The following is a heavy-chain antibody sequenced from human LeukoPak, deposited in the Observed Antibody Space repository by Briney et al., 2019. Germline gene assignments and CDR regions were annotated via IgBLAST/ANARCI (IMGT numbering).Heavy chain of an antibody. CDR3: AKGVSLNGRYRSYTCVYFHY. CDR2: ISASGGST. Sequence: PGGSLRLSCAASGFTFSSYAMSWVRQAPGKGLEWVSGISASGGSTYYADSVKGRFTISRDDSKNTLYLQMNSLRAEDTAVYYCAKGVSLNGRYRSYTCVYFHYWGQGTLVTVSS. D-gene: IGHD3-16*02. V-gene: IGHV3-23*01. J-gene: IGHJ4*02. CDR1: GFTFSSYA.